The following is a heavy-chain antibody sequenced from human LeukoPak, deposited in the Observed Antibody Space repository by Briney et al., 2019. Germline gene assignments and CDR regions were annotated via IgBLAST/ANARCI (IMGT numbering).Heavy chain of an antibody. J-gene: IGHJ4*02. Sequence: SETLSLTCTVSGGSISSYYWSWIRQPPGKGLEWIGYIYYSGSTNYNPSLKSRVTISVDTSKNQFSLKLSSVTAADTAVYYCARRRADPPEKTYYYDSSGYYYDYWGQGTLVTVSS. D-gene: IGHD3-22*01. CDR2: IYYSGST. CDR3: ARRRADPPEKTYYYDSSGYYYDY. CDR1: GGSISSYY. V-gene: IGHV4-59*08.